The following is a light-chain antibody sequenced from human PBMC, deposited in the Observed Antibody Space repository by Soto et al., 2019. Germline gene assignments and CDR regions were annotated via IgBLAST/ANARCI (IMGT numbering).Light chain of an antibody. CDR1: QSISSW. V-gene: IGKV1-5*01. Sequence: DIQMTQSPSTLSASVGDRVTITCRASQSISSWLAWYQQKPGKAPKLLIYGASTLRSGVPSRFSGSGSGTEFTLTINSLQPDDFATYYCQQYHIYSGTFGQGTKVDI. CDR2: GAS. J-gene: IGKJ1*01. CDR3: QQYHIYSGT.